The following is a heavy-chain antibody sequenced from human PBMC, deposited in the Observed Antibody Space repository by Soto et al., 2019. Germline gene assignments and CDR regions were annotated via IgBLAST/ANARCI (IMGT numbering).Heavy chain of an antibody. CDR3: AKDLYGMDV. Sequence: QVQLVESGGGVVQPGRSLRLSCAASGFTFSSYGMHWVRQAPGKGLKWVAVISYDGSNKYYADSVKGRFTISRDNSKNTLYLQMNSLRAEDTAVYYCAKDLYGMDVWGQGTTVTVSS. CDR1: GFTFSSYG. J-gene: IGHJ6*02. CDR2: ISYDGSNK. V-gene: IGHV3-30*18.